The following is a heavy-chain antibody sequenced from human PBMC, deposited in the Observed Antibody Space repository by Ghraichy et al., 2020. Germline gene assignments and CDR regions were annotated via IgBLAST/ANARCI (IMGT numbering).Heavy chain of an antibody. CDR3: ARESGGSQYEAFDY. J-gene: IGHJ4*02. D-gene: IGHD1-26*01. V-gene: IGHV3-21*01. CDR2: IGTRSSSF. CDR1: GFTFSSHS. Sequence: GESLNISCAASGFTFSSHSMNWVRQAPGKGLEWVSCIGTRSSSFFYADSVKGRFTISRDNAFNSLYLQMNSLTVDDTAVYYCARESGGSQYEAFDYWGQGTLVNVSS.